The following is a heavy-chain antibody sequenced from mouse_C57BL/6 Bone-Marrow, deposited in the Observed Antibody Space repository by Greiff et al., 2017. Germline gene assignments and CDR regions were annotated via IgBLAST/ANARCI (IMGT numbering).Heavy chain of an antibody. CDR1: GYTFTSYW. V-gene: IGHV1-69*01. CDR3: ARQLMPYCYGY. D-gene: IGHD3-2*02. Sequence: VQLQQPGAELVMPGASVKLSCKASGYTFTSYWMHWVKQRPGQGLEWIGEIDPSDSYTNYNQKFKGKSTLAVDKSSSTAYMQLSSLTSADSAVYYCARQLMPYCYGYWGQGTTLTVSS. CDR2: IDPSDSYT. J-gene: IGHJ2*01.